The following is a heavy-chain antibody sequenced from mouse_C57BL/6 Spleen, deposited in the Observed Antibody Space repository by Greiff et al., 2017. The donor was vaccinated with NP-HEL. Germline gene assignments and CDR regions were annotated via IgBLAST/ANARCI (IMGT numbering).Heavy chain of an antibody. D-gene: IGHD2-3*01. J-gene: IGHJ4*01. CDR3: ARQGDYDGYYAMDY. V-gene: IGHV1-59*01. Sequence: VQLQQPGAELVRPGTSVKLSCKASGYTFTSYWMHWVKQRPGQGLEWIGVIDPSDSYTNYNQKFKGKATLTVDTSSSTAYMQLSSLTSEDSAVYYCARQGDYDGYYAMDYWGQGTSVTVSS. CDR2: IDPSDSYT. CDR1: GYTFTSYW.